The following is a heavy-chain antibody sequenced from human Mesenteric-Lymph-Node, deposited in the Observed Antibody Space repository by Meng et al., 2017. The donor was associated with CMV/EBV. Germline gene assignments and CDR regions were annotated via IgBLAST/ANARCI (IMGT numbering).Heavy chain of an antibody. CDR2: ITPYRRGT. D-gene: IGHD2-21*02. V-gene: IGHV1-2*02. CDR1: GYSFTGYY. J-gene: IGHJ4*02. Sequence: ASVKVSCKASGYSFTGYYMHWVRQAPGQGLEWMGWITPYRRGTKYAQKFQDRVAMTWDTSISTAYMDLNRLRSDDTAVYYCAREDGHDCGDSWGQGTLVTVSS. CDR3: AREDGHDCGDS.